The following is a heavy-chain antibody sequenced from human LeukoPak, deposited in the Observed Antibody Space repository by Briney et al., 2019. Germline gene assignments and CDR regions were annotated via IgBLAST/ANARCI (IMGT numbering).Heavy chain of an antibody. CDR1: GFTFSSYS. CDR3: ASTSPAGSGYDY. CDR2: ISSSSSYI. V-gene: IGHV3-21*01. J-gene: IGHJ4*02. D-gene: IGHD5-12*01. Sequence: GGSLRLSYAASGFTFSSYSMNWVRQAPGKGLEWVSSISSSSSYIYYADSVKGRFTISRDNAKNSLYLQMNSLRAEDTAVYYCASTSPAGSGYDYWGQGTLVTVSS.